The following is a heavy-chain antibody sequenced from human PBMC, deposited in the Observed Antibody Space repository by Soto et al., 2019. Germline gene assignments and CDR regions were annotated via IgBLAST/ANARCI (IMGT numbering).Heavy chain of an antibody. CDR2: IIPIFGTA. J-gene: IGHJ6*02. CDR1: GGTFSSYA. V-gene: IGHV1-69*13. CDR3: ARSRGKQLVHYCYYGMDV. D-gene: IGHD6-6*01. Sequence: GASVKVSCKASGGTFSSYAISWVRQAPGQGLEWMGGIIPIFGTANYAQKFQGRVTITADESTSTAYMELSSLRSEDTAVYYCARSRGKQLVHYCYYGMDVWGQGTTVTVSS.